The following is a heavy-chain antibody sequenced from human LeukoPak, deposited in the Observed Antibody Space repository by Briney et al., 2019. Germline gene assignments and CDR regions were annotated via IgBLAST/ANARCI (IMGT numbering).Heavy chain of an antibody. CDR2: INQDGTEK. V-gene: IGHV3-7*01. D-gene: IGHD3-10*01. CDR3: VKVAKYYYGSETYYFFEH. Sequence: GGSLRLSCAASGFTFSSYAMSWVRQLPGKGLEWVANINQDGTEKYYVDSVKGRFTFSRDNAKNSLDLQMNSLRVEDTGIYYCVKVAKYYYGSETYYFFEHWGQGTPVTASS. CDR1: GFTFSSYA. J-gene: IGHJ4*02.